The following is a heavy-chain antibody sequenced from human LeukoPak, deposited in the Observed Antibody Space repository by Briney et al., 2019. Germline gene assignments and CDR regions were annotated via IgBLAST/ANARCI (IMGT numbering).Heavy chain of an antibody. CDR3: ASVDSGTAYLRDDY. D-gene: IGHD3/OR15-3a*01. J-gene: IGHJ4*02. V-gene: IGHV1-2*02. Sequence: GASVKVSCKASGYTFTGHYVHWLRQAPGQGLEWMGWINPNTSVTNYAQKFQDRVTLTRDTSISTAYMELSWLRSDDTAIYYRASVDSGTAYLRDDYWGQGTLVTVSS. CDR2: INPNTSVT. CDR1: GYTFTGHY.